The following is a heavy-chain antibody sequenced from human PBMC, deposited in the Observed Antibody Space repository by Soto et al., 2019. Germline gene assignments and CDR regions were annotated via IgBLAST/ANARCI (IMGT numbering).Heavy chain of an antibody. J-gene: IGHJ5*02. Sequence: QVQLQESGPGLVKPSETLSLTCTVSGGSISSYYWSWIRQPPGKGLEWIGYIYYSGSTNYNPSLKSRVTISVDTSKNQCSLKLSSVTAAGTAVYYCARLWYRSWFDPWGQGTLVTVSS. CDR2: IYYSGST. CDR1: GGSISSYY. V-gene: IGHV4-59*08. CDR3: ARLWYRSWFDP. D-gene: IGHD1-26*01.